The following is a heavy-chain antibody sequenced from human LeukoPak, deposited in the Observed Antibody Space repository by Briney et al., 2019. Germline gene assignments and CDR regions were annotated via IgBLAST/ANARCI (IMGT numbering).Heavy chain of an antibody. CDR1: GGSISSYY. CDR2: IYYSGST. Sequence: SETLSLTCTVSGGSISSYYWSWIRQPPGKGLEWIGYIYYSGSTNYNPSLKSRVTISVDTSKNQFSLKLSSVTAADTAVYYCARLLLGQQLEFDYWGQGTLVTVSS. J-gene: IGHJ4*02. D-gene: IGHD6-13*01. CDR3: ARLLLGQQLEFDY. V-gene: IGHV4-59*08.